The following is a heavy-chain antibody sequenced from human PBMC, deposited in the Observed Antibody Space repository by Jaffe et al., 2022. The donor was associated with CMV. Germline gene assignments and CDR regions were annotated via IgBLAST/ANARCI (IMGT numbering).Heavy chain of an antibody. CDR1: GFAVSVSY. Sequence: EVQLVESGGGLIQPGGSLRLSCAASGFAVSVSYMSWVRQAPGKGLEWVSLLYSGGIKHYKDSVKGRFTISRDGVGNTLYLQMNDLRADDTAVYYCVRNQDFPYYIDYWGRGTLVTVSS. CDR2: LYSGGIK. V-gene: IGHV3-53*01. CDR3: VRNQDFPYYIDY. J-gene: IGHJ4*02.